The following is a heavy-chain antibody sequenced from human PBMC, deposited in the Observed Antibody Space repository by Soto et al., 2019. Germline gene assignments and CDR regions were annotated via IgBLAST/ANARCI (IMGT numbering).Heavy chain of an antibody. D-gene: IGHD5-12*01. J-gene: IGHJ4*02. V-gene: IGHV4-59*12. CDR3: ARLNSGKDLYFDN. CDR2: ISYGGST. Sequence: SETLSLTCTVSGGSIISYYWTWIRRPPGRGLEWIGYISYGGSTNYNPSLKSRVTISVDTSKNQFSLKLSSVAAADTAVYYCARLNSGKDLYFDNWGQGTLVTVS. CDR1: GGSIISYY.